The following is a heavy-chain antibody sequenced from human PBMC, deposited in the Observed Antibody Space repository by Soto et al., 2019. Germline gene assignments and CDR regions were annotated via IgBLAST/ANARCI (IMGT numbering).Heavy chain of an antibody. D-gene: IGHD6-13*01. CDR1: GYTYSNYG. J-gene: IGHJ4*02. CDR3: ARDGSSSWPNFDY. CDR2: ISGYNGNT. Sequence: QVQLVQSGAEVKKPGASVKVSCKASGYTYSNYGISWVRQAPGQGLEWMGWISGYNGNTHYAQKFQGRVTMTTDTSTITAYMELRSLRSDDTAMFYCARDGSSSWPNFDYWGQGTLVTVSS. V-gene: IGHV1-18*01.